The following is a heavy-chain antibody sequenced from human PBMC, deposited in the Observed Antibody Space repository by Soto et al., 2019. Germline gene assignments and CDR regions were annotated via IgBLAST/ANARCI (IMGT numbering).Heavy chain of an antibody. D-gene: IGHD3-10*02. CDR3: SREPVCSGSYEGPWVI. CDR2: IYYSGST. CDR1: GGSISSYY. V-gene: IGHV4-59*01. Sequence: PSETLSLTFTVSGGSISSYYWSWVGQPPGKGLEGFGYIYYSGSTNYTPPPKSRVTTSVDTSKNKFSLNLRSVTAADTAAYNFSREPVCSGSYEGPWVIWGQRTMVTVSS. J-gene: IGHJ3*02.